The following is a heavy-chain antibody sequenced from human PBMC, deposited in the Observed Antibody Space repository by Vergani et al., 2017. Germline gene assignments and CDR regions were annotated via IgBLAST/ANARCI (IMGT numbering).Heavy chain of an antibody. CDR3: ARQRPGSGWSPGDFDD. J-gene: IGHJ4*02. CDR2: FYYSGLT. CDR1: ADSISSGSYY. Sequence: QLQLQQSGPGLVKPSETLFLTCTVSADSISSGSYYWGWFRQPPGKSLEWIGSFYYSGLTNYNPALKSRVAISVDTSKNQFSLKVTSVTAADTAVYFCARQRPGSGWSPGDFDDWGQGILVTVSS. V-gene: IGHV4-39*01. D-gene: IGHD6-19*01.